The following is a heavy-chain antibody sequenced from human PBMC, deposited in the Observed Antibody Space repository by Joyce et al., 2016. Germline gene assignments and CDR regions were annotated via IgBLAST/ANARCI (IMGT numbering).Heavy chain of an antibody. D-gene: IGHD6-13*01. Sequence: QVHLVDSGGGVVQPGRSLRLSCAASGFSFSSYGLHWVRQAPGKGLVWVAVISSDGSNEHYADPVKGRFIISRDNSKNTLYLQMNSLGAEDTAEYYCAKDPYSAGGSGNFGMDVWGQGTTVTVSS. CDR2: ISSDGSNE. CDR1: GFSFSSYG. V-gene: IGHV3-30*18. J-gene: IGHJ6*02. CDR3: AKDPYSAGGSGNFGMDV.